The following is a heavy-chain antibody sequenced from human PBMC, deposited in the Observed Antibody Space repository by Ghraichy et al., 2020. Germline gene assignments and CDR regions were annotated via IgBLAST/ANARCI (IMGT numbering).Heavy chain of an antibody. D-gene: IGHD6-13*01. J-gene: IGHJ4*02. V-gene: IGHV1-69*13. Sequence: SVKVSCKASGGTVRSYAISWVRQAPGLGLEWVGGIIPIFGRPNYAQKFQGRVTISADESTSTAYMELKSLRSDDTAVYYCARGSALTYWGQGTLVTVSS. CDR3: ARGSALTY. CDR1: GGTVRSYA. CDR2: IIPIFGRP.